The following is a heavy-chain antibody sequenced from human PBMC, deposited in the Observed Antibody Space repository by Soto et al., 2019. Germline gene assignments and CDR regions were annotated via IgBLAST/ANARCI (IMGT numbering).Heavy chain of an antibody. CDR2: IIAYNGYK. CDR3: AREAAAGSY. V-gene: IGHV1-18*01. D-gene: IGHD6-13*01. J-gene: IGHJ4*02. CDR1: GYTFTSDG. Sequence: ASVKFSCKASGYTFTSDGISWVRQAPGQGLEWMGWIIAYNGYKNYAQKFQGRVSMTTDTSTSTANMELRSLRSDDTAVYYCAREAAAGSYWGQRTLVTVSS.